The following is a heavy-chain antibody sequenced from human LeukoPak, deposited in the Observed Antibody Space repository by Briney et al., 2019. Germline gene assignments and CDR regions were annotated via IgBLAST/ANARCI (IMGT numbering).Heavy chain of an antibody. CDR3: GRVKEASAFDI. J-gene: IGHJ3*02. CDR1: GFTFSSYN. D-gene: IGHD5-12*01. V-gene: IGHV3-21*01. Sequence: PGRSLRLSCAASGFTFSSYNMNWVRQAPGKGLEWVSSVSSSGRHMYYADSVKGRFTISRDNAKNSLYLQMNSLRAEDTAVYYCGRVKEASAFDIWGQGTMVTVSS. CDR2: VSSSGRHM.